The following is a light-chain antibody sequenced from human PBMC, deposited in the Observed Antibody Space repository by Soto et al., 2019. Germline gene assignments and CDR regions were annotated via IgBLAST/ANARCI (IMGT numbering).Light chain of an antibody. CDR1: SSDVGDNY. CDR3: SSYPSSSTLVV. CDR2: DVS. J-gene: IGLJ2*01. Sequence: QSVLTQPASVSGSPGQSITISCTGTSSDVGDNYVSWYQQHPGKAPKLMIYDVSSRPSGVSNRFSASKSGNTASLTISGLQAEDESDYYCSSYPSSSTLVVFGGGTQLTVL. V-gene: IGLV2-14*01.